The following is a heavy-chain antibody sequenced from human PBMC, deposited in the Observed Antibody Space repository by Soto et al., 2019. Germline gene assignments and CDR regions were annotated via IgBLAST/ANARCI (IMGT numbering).Heavy chain of an antibody. CDR3: ARGDYCTNGVFHPLESSDY. CDR1: GFTFSSYG. CDR2: IWYDGSNK. D-gene: IGHD2-8*01. V-gene: IGHV3-33*01. Sequence: QVQLVESGGGVVQPGRSLRLSCAASGFTFSSYGMHWVRQAPGKGLEWVAVIWYDGSNKYNAYSVKGRFTISRDNSKNKLYLQMNSLRAEDTAVYYCARGDYCTNGVFHPLESSDYWGQGTLVSVSS. J-gene: IGHJ4*02.